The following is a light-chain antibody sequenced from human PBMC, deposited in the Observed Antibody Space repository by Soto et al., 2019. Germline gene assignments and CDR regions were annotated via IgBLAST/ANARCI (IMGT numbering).Light chain of an antibody. J-gene: IGKJ5*01. Sequence: MTQSPLSLPVTLGQPASISCRSSHSVGSNLAWFRQKPGQAPRLLIYAASTRATGVPARFSGSGSGTDFSLTITSLQSEDSAVYYCQQYTNWPPITFGQGTRREIK. V-gene: IGKV3-15*01. CDR3: QQYTNWPPIT. CDR1: HSVGSN. CDR2: AAS.